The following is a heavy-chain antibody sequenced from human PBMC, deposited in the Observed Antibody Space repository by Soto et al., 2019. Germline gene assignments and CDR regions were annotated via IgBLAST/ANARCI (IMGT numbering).Heavy chain of an antibody. D-gene: IGHD5-18*01. J-gene: IGHJ4*02. CDR3: AKVSGGYSWSSPTFDY. CDR1: GFTFSSYA. V-gene: IGHV3-64*04. CDR2: ISSNGGST. Sequence: GESLKISCSASGFTFSSYAMHWVRQAPGKGLEYVSAISSNGGSTYYADSVKGRFTISRDNSKNTLYLQMNSLRAEDTAIYYCAKVSGGYSWSSPTFDYWGQGTLVTVSS.